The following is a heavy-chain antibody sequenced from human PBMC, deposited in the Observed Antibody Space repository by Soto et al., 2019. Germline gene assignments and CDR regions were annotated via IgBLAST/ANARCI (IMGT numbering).Heavy chain of an antibody. D-gene: IGHD2-2*01. CDR3: AREYLNDIVVVPAAIGKSKPFDY. J-gene: IGHJ4*02. CDR1: GYTFTSYY. CDR2: INPSGGST. V-gene: IGHV1-46*01. Sequence: ASVKVSCKASGYTFTSYYMHWVRQAPGQGLEWMGIINPSGGSTSYAQKFQGRVTMTRDTSTSTVYMELSSLRSEDTAVYYCAREYLNDIVVVPAAIGKSKPFDYWGQGTLVTVSS.